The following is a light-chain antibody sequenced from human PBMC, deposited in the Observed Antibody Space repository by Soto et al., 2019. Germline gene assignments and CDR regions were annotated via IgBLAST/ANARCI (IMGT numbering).Light chain of an antibody. CDR1: QGISSS. V-gene: IGKV1-9*01. CDR3: QQVNSYPRT. CDR2: GAS. Sequence: DIQLTQSPPFLSASVGDRGTVTCRASQGISSSLAWYQQIPGKAPNLLIYGASTLESGVPPRFSGSGSGTELTLTINSLQSDDFATYYCQQVNSYPRTFGQGTKVEIK. J-gene: IGKJ1*01.